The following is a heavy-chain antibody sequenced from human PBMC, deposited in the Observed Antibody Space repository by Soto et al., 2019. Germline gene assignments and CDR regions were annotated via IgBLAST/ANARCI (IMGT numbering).Heavy chain of an antibody. CDR3: ARPMVRGVMGYYGMDV. V-gene: IGHV6-1*01. CDR1: GDSVSSNSAA. CDR2: TYYRSKWYN. Sequence: SQTLSLTCAISGDSVSSNSAAWNCIRLSRSRCLEWLGRTYYRSKWYNEYAVSVKSRIAINPDTSKNQLSLKLSSVTAADTAVYYCARPMVRGVMGYYGMDVWGQGTTVTVSS. J-gene: IGHJ6*02. D-gene: IGHD3-10*01.